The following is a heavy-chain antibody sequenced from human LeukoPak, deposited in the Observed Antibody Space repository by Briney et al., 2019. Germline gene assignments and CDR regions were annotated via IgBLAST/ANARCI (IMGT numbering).Heavy chain of an antibody. CDR3: ARDLDSFDY. J-gene: IGHJ4*02. CDR2: INPSGGST. Sequence: ASVTVSFTASGYTFTIYYMHWVRQAPGQGLEWMGIINPSGGSTSYAQKFQGRVTMTRDTSTSTVYMELSSLRSEDTAVYYCARDLDSFDYWGQGTLVTVSS. D-gene: IGHD3-16*01. V-gene: IGHV1-46*01. CDR1: GYTFTIYY.